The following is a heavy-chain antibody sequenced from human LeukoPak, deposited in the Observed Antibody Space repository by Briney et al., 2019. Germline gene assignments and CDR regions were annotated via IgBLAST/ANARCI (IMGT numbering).Heavy chain of an antibody. CDR2: INQDGGEK. D-gene: IGHD3-22*01. CDR1: GFTFSTYW. J-gene: IGHJ4*02. V-gene: IGHV3-7*01. CDR3: ARASPPYHSSYYSPFDY. Sequence: PGGSLRLSCAASGFTFSTYWMSWVRQAPGKGLEWVANINQDGGEKYYVDSVKGRFTISRDNAKNSLYLQMNSLRAEDTAVYFCARASPPYHSSYYSPFDYWGQGTLVTVSS.